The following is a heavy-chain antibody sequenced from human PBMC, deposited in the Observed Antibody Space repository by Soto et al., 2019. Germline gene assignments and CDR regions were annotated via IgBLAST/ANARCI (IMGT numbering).Heavy chain of an antibody. J-gene: IGHJ5*02. CDR1: GFTFDDYG. CDR3: ARAIRYCVGGSCYSAGFDP. V-gene: IGHV3-20*01. CDR2: INWNGGST. Sequence: GGSLRLSCAASGFTFDDYGMSWVRQAPGKGLEWVSGINWNGGSTGYADSVKGRFTISRDNAKNSLYLQMNSLRAEDTALYHCARAIRYCVGGSCYSAGFDPWGQGTLVTVAS. D-gene: IGHD2-15*01.